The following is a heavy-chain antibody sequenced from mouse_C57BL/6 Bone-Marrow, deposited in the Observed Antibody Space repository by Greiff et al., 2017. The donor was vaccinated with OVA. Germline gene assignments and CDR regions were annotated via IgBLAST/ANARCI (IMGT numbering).Heavy chain of an antibody. Sequence: EVKLMESGPGLAKPSQTLSLTCSVTGYSITSDYWNWIRKFPGNKLEYMGYISYSGSTYYNPSLKSRISIPRDTSKNQYYLQLNSVTTEDTATYYCARSFLSYYYGSSFAMDYWGQGTSVTVSS. CDR1: GYSITSDY. CDR2: ISYSGST. J-gene: IGHJ4*01. CDR3: ARSFLSYYYGSSFAMDY. V-gene: IGHV3-8*01. D-gene: IGHD1-1*01.